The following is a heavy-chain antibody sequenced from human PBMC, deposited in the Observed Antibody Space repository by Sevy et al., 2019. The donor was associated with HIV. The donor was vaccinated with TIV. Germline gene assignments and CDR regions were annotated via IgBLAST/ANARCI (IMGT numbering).Heavy chain of an antibody. CDR1: GFTFSRYV. J-gene: IGHJ6*02. CDR3: ATHFPSAVTFNFYSYGMDV. CDR2: ISSDGSNE. D-gene: IGHD3-3*02. V-gene: IGHV3-30*03. Sequence: GGSLRLSCAASGFTFSRYVIHWVRQAPGKGLEWVAVISSDGSNEYYADSVKGRFTISRDNSKNTLYLQMNSLRAEDTAVYFCATHFPSAVTFNFYSYGMDVWGQGTTVTVSS.